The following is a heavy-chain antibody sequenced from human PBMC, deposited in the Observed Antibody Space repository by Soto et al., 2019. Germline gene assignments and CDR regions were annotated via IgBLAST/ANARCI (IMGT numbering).Heavy chain of an antibody. V-gene: IGHV4-39*01. CDR3: ARHSLALRKNNWFDP. J-gene: IGHJ5*02. D-gene: IGHD3-3*02. Sequence: SETLSLTCTVSGDSIISSDFYWGWVRQPPGKGLEWIGSIFYLGSSFYNPSLKSRVTMSVDTSKNQFSLRLRSVTAADTALYFCARHSLALRKNNWFDPWGQGIMVTVSS. CDR2: IFYLGSS. CDR1: GDSIISSDFY.